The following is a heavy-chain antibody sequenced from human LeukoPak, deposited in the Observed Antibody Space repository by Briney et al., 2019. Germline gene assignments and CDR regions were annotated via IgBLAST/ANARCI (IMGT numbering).Heavy chain of an antibody. J-gene: IGHJ4*02. V-gene: IGHV3-9*01. D-gene: IGHD3-10*01. Sequence: GGSLRLSCAASGFTFDDYAMHWVRQAPGKGLEWVSSMSWNSGNIDYADSVKGRFTISRDNAKNSLYLQMNSLRAEDTALYYCAKGYYDSGSYYRFDYWGLGTLVTVSS. CDR2: MSWNSGNI. CDR1: GFTFDDYA. CDR3: AKGYYDSGSYYRFDY.